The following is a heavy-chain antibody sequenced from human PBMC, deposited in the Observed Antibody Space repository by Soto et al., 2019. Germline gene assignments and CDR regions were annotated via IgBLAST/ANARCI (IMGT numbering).Heavy chain of an antibody. Sequence: EVQLVESGGGLVKPGGSLRLSCAASCFTFSNAWMNWVRQAPGKGLEWVGRIKSKTDGGTTDYAAPVKGRFTISRDDSKNTLYLQMNSLKTEDTAVYYCTTGDYYDSSGYPYFDYWGQGTLVTVSS. CDR1: CFTFSNAW. J-gene: IGHJ4*02. V-gene: IGHV3-15*07. CDR2: IKSKTDGGTT. D-gene: IGHD3-22*01. CDR3: TTGDYYDSSGYPYFDY.